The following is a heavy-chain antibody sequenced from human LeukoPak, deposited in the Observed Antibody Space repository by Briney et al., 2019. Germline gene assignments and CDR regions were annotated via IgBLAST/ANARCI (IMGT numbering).Heavy chain of an antibody. V-gene: IGHV1-69*06. Sequence: SVKVSCKASGGTFSSYAISWVRQAPGQGLEWRGGIIPIFGTANYAQKFQGRVTITADKSTSTAYMELTSLRSEDTAVYYCARGPPLWYDILTGYYTGDFWFDPWGQGTLVTVSS. D-gene: IGHD3-9*01. J-gene: IGHJ5*02. CDR2: IIPIFGTA. CDR3: ARGPPLWYDILTGYYTGDFWFDP. CDR1: GGTFSSYA.